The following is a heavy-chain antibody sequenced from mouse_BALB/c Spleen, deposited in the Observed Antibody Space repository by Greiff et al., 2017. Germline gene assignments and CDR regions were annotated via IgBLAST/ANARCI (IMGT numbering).Heavy chain of an antibody. CDR1: GYSITSDYA. J-gene: IGHJ3*01. Sequence: EVQGVQSGPGLVKPSQSLSLTCTVTGYSITSDYAWNWIRQFPGNKLEWMGYISYSGSTSYNPSLKCRISITRDTSKNQFFLQLNSVTTEDTATYYCARWYRYDVRAYWGQGTLVTVSA. D-gene: IGHD2-14*01. CDR3: ARWYRYDVRAY. CDR2: ISYSGST. V-gene: IGHV3-2*02.